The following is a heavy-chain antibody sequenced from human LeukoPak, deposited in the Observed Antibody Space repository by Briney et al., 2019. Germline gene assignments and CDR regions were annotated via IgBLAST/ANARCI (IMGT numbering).Heavy chain of an antibody. Sequence: PGGSLRLSCAASGFTFSSYWMHWVRQAPGKGLVWVSRINSDGSGTSYADSVKGRFTISRDNAKNTLYLQMNSLRAEDTAVYYCARDDYGDYDFLGYYYYGMDVWGQGTTVTVSS. CDR3: ARDDYGDYDFLGYYYYGMDV. CDR2: INSDGSGT. J-gene: IGHJ6*02. CDR1: GFTFSSYW. V-gene: IGHV3-74*01. D-gene: IGHD4-17*01.